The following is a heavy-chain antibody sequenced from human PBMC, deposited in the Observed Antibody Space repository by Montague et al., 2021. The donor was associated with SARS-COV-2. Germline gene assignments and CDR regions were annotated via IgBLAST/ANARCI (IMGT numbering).Heavy chain of an antibody. Sequence: SENLSLTCTVSGGSISSTSYYWGWVRQPPGKGLEWIGSIYHSGSAYYNPSLKSRVTISIDTSKNQFSLKLSSVTAADTAVYYCARVPDSGAYGSGDYWGQGTLVTVSS. D-gene: IGHD1-26*01. CDR3: ARVPDSGAYGSGDY. J-gene: IGHJ4*02. CDR1: GGSISSTSYY. V-gene: IGHV4-39*07. CDR2: IYHSGSA.